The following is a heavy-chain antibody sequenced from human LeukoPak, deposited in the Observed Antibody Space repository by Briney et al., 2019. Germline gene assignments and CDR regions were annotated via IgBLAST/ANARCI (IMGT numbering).Heavy chain of an antibody. CDR3: ARRPYCRSTSCYYFDY. CDR2: IYYSGST. CDR1: GGSISSSSYY. D-gene: IGHD2-2*01. J-gene: IGHJ4*02. V-gene: IGHV4-39*01. Sequence: PSETLSLTCTVSGGSISSSSYYWGWIRQPPGKGLEWIGSIYYSGSTYYNPSLKSRVTLSVDTSKNQFSLRLSSVTAADTAVYYCARRPYCRSTSCYYFDYWGQGTLVTVPS.